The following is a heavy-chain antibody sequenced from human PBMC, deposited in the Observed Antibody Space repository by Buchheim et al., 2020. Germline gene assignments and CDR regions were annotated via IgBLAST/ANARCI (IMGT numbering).Heavy chain of an antibody. CDR2: IYYSGST. V-gene: IGHV4-59*08. Sequence: QVQLQESGPGLVKPSETLSLTCTVSGGSISSYYWSWIRQPPGKGLEWIGYIYYSGSTNYNPSLKSQVTISVDTSKNQFSLKLSSVTAADTAVYYCAAWTNYCSGGSCYSYFDYWGQGTL. J-gene: IGHJ4*02. CDR1: GGSISSYY. D-gene: IGHD2-15*01. CDR3: AAWTNYCSGGSCYSYFDY.